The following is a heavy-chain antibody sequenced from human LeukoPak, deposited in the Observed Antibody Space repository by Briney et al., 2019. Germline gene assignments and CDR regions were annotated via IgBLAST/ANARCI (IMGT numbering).Heavy chain of an antibody. CDR2: INHSGST. D-gene: IGHD6-13*01. V-gene: IGHV4-34*01. Sequence: SETLSLTCAVYGGSFSGYYWSWIRQPPGKGLEWIGEINHSGSTNYNPSLKSRVTISVDTSKNQFSLKLSSVTAADTAVYYCARHPTGYSSSWRYWYFDLWGRGTLVTVSS. CDR3: ARHPTGYSSSWRYWYFDL. J-gene: IGHJ2*01. CDR1: GGSFSGYY.